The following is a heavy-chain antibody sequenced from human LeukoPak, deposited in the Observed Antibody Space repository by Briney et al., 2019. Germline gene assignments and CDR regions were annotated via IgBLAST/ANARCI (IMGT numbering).Heavy chain of an antibody. CDR3: AKDLGRFRNNYFDY. D-gene: IGHD1-26*01. V-gene: IGHV3-23*01. Sequence: GGSLRLSCAASGFTFNSYAMSWVRQAPEKGLEWVATISGSGGGTYYADSVKGRFTIPRDDSKNTLYLQMNSLRAEDTAVYYCAKDLGRFRNNYFDYWGQGTLVTVSS. CDR2: ISGSGGGT. J-gene: IGHJ4*02. CDR1: GFTFNSYA.